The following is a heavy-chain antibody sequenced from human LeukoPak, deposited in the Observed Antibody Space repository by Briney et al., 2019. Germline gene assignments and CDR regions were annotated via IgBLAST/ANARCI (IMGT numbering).Heavy chain of an antibody. CDR3: AREALRFLEWSTHAFDI. CDR2: IKEDGSEK. V-gene: IGHV3-7*01. D-gene: IGHD3-3*01. CDR1: GFTFSSYW. J-gene: IGHJ3*02. Sequence: GGSLRLSCAASGFTFSSYWMTWVRQAPGKGLEWVANIKEDGSEKYYVDSVKGRFTISRDNAKNSLYLQMNSLRAEDTAVYYCAREALRFLEWSTHAFDIWGQGTMVTVSS.